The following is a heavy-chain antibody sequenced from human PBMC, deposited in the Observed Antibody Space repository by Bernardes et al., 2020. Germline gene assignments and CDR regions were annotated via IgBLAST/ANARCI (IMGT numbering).Heavy chain of an antibody. J-gene: IGHJ2*01. Sequence: GGSLRLSCAASGFTFSSYDMHWVRQATGKGLEWVSAIGTAGDTYYPGSVKGRFTISRENAKNSLCLQMNSQRAGYTAVYYCARAVTRVPPYWYFDLWGRGTLVTVSS. CDR1: GFTFSSYD. D-gene: IGHD4-17*01. CDR3: ARAVTRVPPYWYFDL. CDR2: IGTAGDT. V-gene: IGHV3-13*01.